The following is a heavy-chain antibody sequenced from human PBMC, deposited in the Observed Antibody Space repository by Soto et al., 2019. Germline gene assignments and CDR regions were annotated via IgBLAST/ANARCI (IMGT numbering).Heavy chain of an antibody. CDR2: ISGSGGST. V-gene: IGHV3-23*01. J-gene: IGHJ4*02. CDR1: GFTFSSYA. Sequence: EVQLLESGGGLVQPGGSLRLSCAASGFTFSSYAMSWVRQAPGKGLEWVSAISGSGGSTYYADSVKGRFTISRDNSKNTLYLQMNSLRAEDTAVHYCAKAAYDFWSGYYPPHYFDYWGQGTLVTVSS. CDR3: AKAAYDFWSGYYPPHYFDY. D-gene: IGHD3-3*01.